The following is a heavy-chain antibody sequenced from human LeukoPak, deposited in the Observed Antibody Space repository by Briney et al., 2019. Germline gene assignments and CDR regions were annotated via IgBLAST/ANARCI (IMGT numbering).Heavy chain of an antibody. V-gene: IGHV3-23*01. D-gene: IGHD7-27*01. Sequence: GGSLRLSCAASGFTFSNYGMNWVRQAPGKGLEWLSGISPRGGGTYYADSVKGRLTISRDDSKNTLSLQMNSLTVEDTAVYYCARDLAWGAFDYWGQGTLVTVSS. CDR2: ISPRGGGT. CDR1: GFTFSNYG. J-gene: IGHJ4*02. CDR3: ARDLAWGAFDY.